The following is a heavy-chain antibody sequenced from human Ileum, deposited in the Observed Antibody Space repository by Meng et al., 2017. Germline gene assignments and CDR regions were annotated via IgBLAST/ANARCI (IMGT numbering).Heavy chain of an antibody. CDR3: ARSLVMADYFDY. CDR1: GFTFSSYA. V-gene: IGHV3-30*17. CDR2: MSYDGNNK. Sequence: GESLKISCAASGFTFSSYAIHWVRQVPGKGLEWVAVMSYDGNNKYFADFVKGRFNISRDNSKNTLYLQMNSLRVENTAVYYCARSLVMADYFDYWGPGTLVTVSS. J-gene: IGHJ4*02. D-gene: IGHD3-16*01.